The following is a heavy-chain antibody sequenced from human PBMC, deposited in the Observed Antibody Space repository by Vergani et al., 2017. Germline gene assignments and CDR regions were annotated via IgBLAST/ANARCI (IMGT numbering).Heavy chain of an antibody. V-gene: IGHV1-2*02. Sequence: QVQLVQSGAEVKKPGASVKVSCKASGYTFTGYYMHWVRQAPGQGLEWMGWINPNSGGTNYAQKFQGRVTMTRDTSISTAYMELSRLRSDDTAVYYCARAAMATISGDYYGMDVWGQGTTVTVS. CDR3: ARAAMATISGDYYGMDV. CDR1: GYTFTGYY. J-gene: IGHJ6*02. CDR2: INPNSGGT. D-gene: IGHD5-24*01.